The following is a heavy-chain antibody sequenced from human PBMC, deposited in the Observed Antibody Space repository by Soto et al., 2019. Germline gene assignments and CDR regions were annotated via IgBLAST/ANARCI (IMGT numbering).Heavy chain of an antibody. Sequence: QVQLVESGGGVVQPGRSLRLSCAASGFTFSSYGMHWVRQAPGKGLEWVAVIWYDGSNKYYADSVKGRFTISRDNSKNTLYLQMNSLRAEDTAVYYCARGGVIGAFDIWGQGTMVTVSS. CDR2: IWYDGSNK. CDR1: GFTFSSYG. V-gene: IGHV3-33*01. J-gene: IGHJ3*02. CDR3: ARGGVIGAFDI. D-gene: IGHD3-10*01.